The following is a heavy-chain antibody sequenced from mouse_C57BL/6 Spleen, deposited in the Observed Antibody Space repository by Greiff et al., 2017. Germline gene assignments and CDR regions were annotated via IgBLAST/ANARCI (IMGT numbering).Heavy chain of an antibody. D-gene: IGHD1-1*01. Sequence: QVQLQQPGAELVRPGTSVKLSCKASGYTFTSYWMHWVKQRPGQGLEWIGVIDPSDSYTNYNQKFKGKATLTVDTSSSPAYTQLSSLTSEDSAVYYCARGIPYYGSSYGYFDVWGTGTTVTVSS. CDR2: IDPSDSYT. V-gene: IGHV1-59*01. CDR1: GYTFTSYW. CDR3: ARGIPYYGSSYGYFDV. J-gene: IGHJ1*03.